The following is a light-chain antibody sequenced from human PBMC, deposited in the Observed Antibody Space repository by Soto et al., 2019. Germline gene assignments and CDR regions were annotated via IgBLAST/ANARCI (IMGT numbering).Light chain of an antibody. Sequence: SYELTQPPSVSVAPGKTDSITCGGNNIGSKSVHWYQQKPGQAPVLVIYYDSDRPSGIPERFSGSNSGNTATLTISRVEAGDEADYYCQVWDSSSDHYVFGTGTKLTVL. J-gene: IGLJ1*01. CDR3: QVWDSSSDHYV. V-gene: IGLV3-21*04. CDR2: YDS. CDR1: NIGSKS.